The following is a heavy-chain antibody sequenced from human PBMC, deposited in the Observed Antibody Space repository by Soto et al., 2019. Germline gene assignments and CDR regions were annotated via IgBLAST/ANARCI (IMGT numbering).Heavy chain of an antibody. D-gene: IGHD6-13*01. CDR1: GGSISSSSYY. CDR3: ARLGIHVNIWFDP. Sequence: QLQLQESGPGLVKPSETLSLTCTVSGGSISSSSYYWGWIRQPPGQGLEWIGSTYYSGSTYYNPSLKCRVTISVDTSKNPFSLKLNSVTSADTAVYYCARLGIHVNIWFDPWGQGTLVTVSS. CDR2: TYYSGST. J-gene: IGHJ5*02. V-gene: IGHV4-39*01.